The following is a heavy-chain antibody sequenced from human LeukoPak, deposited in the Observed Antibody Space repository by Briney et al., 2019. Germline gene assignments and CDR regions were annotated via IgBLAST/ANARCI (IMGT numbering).Heavy chain of an antibody. Sequence: GGSLRLSCAASGFSFRNYNMNWVRQAPGKGREWVSSISGSSTYIHYADSVKGRFTIDRDNSKNTVYLQMNSLSPDDTAIYFCARQEARNYYYEGLDYWGQGNLVTVSS. D-gene: IGHD3-22*01. J-gene: IGHJ4*02. CDR1: GFSFRNYN. V-gene: IGHV3-21*01. CDR3: ARQEARNYYYEGLDY. CDR2: ISGSSTYI.